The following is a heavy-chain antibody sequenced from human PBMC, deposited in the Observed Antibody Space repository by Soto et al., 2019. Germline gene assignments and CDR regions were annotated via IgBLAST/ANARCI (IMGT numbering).Heavy chain of an antibody. Sequence: PGGSLRLSCAASGFTFSGSAMHWVRRASGKGLEWVGRIRSKANSYATAYAASVKGRFTISRDDSKNTAYLQMNSLKTEDTAVYYCTRLTYYYDSSGYYSLAFDIWGQGTMVTVSS. D-gene: IGHD3-22*01. CDR1: GFTFSGSA. CDR3: TRLTYYYDSSGYYSLAFDI. CDR2: IRSKANSYAT. V-gene: IGHV3-73*01. J-gene: IGHJ3*02.